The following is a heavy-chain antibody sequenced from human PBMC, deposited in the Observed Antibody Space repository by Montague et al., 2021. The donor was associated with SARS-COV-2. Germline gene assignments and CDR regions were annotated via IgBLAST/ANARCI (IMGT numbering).Heavy chain of an antibody. J-gene: IGHJ3*01. V-gene: IGHV4-34*01. CDR2: INHSGTA. D-gene: IGHD2-2*01. CDR3: AKEREVVRAARTLVAFDL. CDR1: GGSFSVYY. Sequence: SETLSLTCAVYGGSFSVYYWSWLRQSPRSGLEWIAGINHSGTANYNPSLKSRVSISVDTSKNQFTLKLTSVTAADTAMYYCAKEREVVRAARTLVAFDLGGQGTMFTVSA.